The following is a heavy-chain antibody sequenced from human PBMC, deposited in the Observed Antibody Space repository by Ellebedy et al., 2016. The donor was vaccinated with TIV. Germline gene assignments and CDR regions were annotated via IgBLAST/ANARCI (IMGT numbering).Heavy chain of an antibody. CDR2: INQDGSVK. D-gene: IGHD4-17*01. Sequence: GESLKISCAVSGFTVSTYYMNWVRQAPGKGLEWVANINQDGSVKYYVDSVKGRFTISRDNAKNSLYLQMNSLGADDTAVYFCATDGSYGDYRSPTHAFEFWGQGTMVAVSS. CDR3: ATDGSYGDYRSPTHAFEF. CDR1: GFTVSTYY. J-gene: IGHJ3*01. V-gene: IGHV3-7*01.